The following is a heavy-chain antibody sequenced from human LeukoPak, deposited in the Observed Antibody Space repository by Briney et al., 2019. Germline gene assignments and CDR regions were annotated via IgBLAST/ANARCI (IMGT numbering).Heavy chain of an antibody. V-gene: IGHV4-39*01. CDR1: GVSISGGSNYY. CDR2: VYYSGST. Sequence: SETLSLTCAVSGVSISGGSNYYWGWIRQSPGQGLEWIGSVYYSGSTYYNPSLKSRVTMSVDTPKKQFSLKLSSVTAADTAAYYCARHGRKSYVSWFDPWGQGYLVSVSS. D-gene: IGHD3-10*02. CDR3: ARHGRKSYVSWFDP. J-gene: IGHJ5*02.